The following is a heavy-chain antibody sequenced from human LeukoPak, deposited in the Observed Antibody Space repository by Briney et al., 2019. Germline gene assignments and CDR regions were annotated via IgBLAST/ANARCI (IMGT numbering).Heavy chain of an antibody. J-gene: IGHJ4*02. CDR1: GGSISSYY. CDR3: ASRKWELLMFDY. V-gene: IGHV4-59*12. CDR2: IYHSGST. Sequence: TSETLSLTCTVSGGSISSYYWSWNRQPPGKGLEWIGEIYHSGSTNYNPSLKSRVTISVDKSKNQFSLKLSSVTAADTAVYYCASRKWELLMFDYWGQGTLVTVSS. D-gene: IGHD1-26*01.